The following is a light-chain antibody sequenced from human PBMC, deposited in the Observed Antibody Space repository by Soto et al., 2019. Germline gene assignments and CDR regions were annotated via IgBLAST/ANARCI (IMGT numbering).Light chain of an antibody. CDR2: DAS. CDR3: QQYNTFPYT. Sequence: DIQMTQSPSTLSASVGDRVTITCRASQSVSTWLAWYQQKPAKAPKILIHDASSLESGVPSRFSGSESGTEFTLIINSLQAEDFATYYCQQYNTFPYTFGQGTKVDIK. J-gene: IGKJ2*01. CDR1: QSVSTW. V-gene: IGKV1-5*01.